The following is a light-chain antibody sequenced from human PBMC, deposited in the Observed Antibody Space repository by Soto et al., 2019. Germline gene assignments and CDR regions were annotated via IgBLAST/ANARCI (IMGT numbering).Light chain of an antibody. Sequence: QSALTQPASVSGSPGQSITISCTGTSSDVGSYNLVSWYQQHPGKAPKLMIYEGSKRPSGVSNRFSGSKSGNTASLTISGLQAEDEADYYCCSYAGGSTGVFGGGTKVTVL. V-gene: IGLV2-23*01. J-gene: IGLJ3*02. CDR3: CSYAGGSTGV. CDR1: SSDVGSYNL. CDR2: EGS.